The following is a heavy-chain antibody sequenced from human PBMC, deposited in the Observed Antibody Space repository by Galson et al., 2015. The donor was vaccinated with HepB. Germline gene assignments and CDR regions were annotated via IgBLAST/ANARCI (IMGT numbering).Heavy chain of an antibody. CDR1: GYTFTRNY. J-gene: IGHJ2*01. Sequence: SVKVSCKASGYTFTRNYIHWVRQAPGQGLVWMGWINTNTGNPTYAQGFTGRFVFSLDTSVSTAYLQINSLKPEDSAVYYCAKDAAAFARDAAAFDLWGRGTLVTVSS. D-gene: IGHD5-24*01. V-gene: IGHV7-4-1*02. CDR2: INTNTGNP. CDR3: AKDAAAFARDAAAFDL.